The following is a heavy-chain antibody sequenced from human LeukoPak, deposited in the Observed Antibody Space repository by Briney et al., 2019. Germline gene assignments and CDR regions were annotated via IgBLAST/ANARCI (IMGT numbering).Heavy chain of an antibody. CDR2: IYSGGST. Sequence: GGSLRLSCAASGFTVSSNYMSWVRQAPGKGLELVSVIYSGGSTYYADSVKGRFTISRDNSKNTLYLQMNSLRAEDTAVYYCARDLVITMVRGVITDYWGQGTLVTVSS. CDR3: ARDLVITMVRGVITDY. CDR1: GFTVSSNY. J-gene: IGHJ4*02. D-gene: IGHD3-10*01. V-gene: IGHV3-66*01.